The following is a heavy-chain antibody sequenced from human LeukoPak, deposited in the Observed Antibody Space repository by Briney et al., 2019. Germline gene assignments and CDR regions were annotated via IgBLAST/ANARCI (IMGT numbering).Heavy chain of an antibody. CDR2: INSDGSST. Sequence: PGGSLRLSCAASGFTFSSYCMHWVRQAPGKGLVWVSRINSDGSSTVYADSVKGRFTISRDNAKNTLYLQMNSLRAEDTAVYYCAKNVDYSSRGADYWGQGTLVTVSS. J-gene: IGHJ4*02. CDR1: GFTFSSYC. CDR3: AKNVDYSSRGADY. V-gene: IGHV3-74*01. D-gene: IGHD6-19*01.